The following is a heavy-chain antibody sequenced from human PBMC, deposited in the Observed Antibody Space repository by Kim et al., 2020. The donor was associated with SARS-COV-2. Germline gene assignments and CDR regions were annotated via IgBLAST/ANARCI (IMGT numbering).Heavy chain of an antibody. V-gene: IGHV4-34*01. CDR2: INHSGST. D-gene: IGHD6-13*01. J-gene: IGHJ4*02. CDR1: GGSFSGYY. Sequence: SETLSLTCAVYGGSFSGYYWSWIRQPPGKGLEWIGEINHSGSTNYNPSLKSRVTISVDTSKNQFSLKLSSVTAADTAVYYCARVSSWGKDYWGQGTLVTVSS. CDR3: ARVSSWGKDY.